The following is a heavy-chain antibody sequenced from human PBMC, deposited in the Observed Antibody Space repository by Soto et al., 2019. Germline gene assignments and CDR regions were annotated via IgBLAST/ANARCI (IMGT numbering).Heavy chain of an antibody. CDR2: IYPGDSDT. Sequence: HGESLKISCKGSGYSFTSYWIGWVRQMPGKGLEWKGIIYPGDSDTRYSPSFQGQVTISADKSISTAYLQWSSLKASDTAMYYCARIPFPPYYYMDVWGKGTTVTVSS. CDR3: ARIPFPPYYYMDV. J-gene: IGHJ6*03. CDR1: GYSFTSYW. V-gene: IGHV5-51*01.